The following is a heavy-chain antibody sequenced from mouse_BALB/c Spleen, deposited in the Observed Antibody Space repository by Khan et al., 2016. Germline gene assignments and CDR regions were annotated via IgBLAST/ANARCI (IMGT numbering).Heavy chain of an antibody. J-gene: IGHJ2*01. V-gene: IGHV1-87*01. Sequence: QVQLQQSGAELARPGASVKLSCKASGYTFTTYWMQWVKQRPGQGLEWIGTIYPGDGDTRYTQKFKDKATLTEDKSSSTAYMQLSSLASEDSAVYYCVRGNSYYDYDYWGQGTTLTVSS. CDR3: VRGNSYYDYDY. CDR2: IYPGDGDT. D-gene: IGHD2-4*01. CDR1: GYTFTTYW.